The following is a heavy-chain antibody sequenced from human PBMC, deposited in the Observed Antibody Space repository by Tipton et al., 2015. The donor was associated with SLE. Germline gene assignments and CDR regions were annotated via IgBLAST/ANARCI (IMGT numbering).Heavy chain of an antibody. Sequence: SLRLSCAASGFTFSSYGMHWVRQAPGKGLEWVGNIKQDGSDKYYVDSLKGRFTVSRDNAKNSLHLQMNSLRAEDTAVYFCAREGITDYGMDVWGQGTTVTVSS. D-gene: IGHD1-14*01. J-gene: IGHJ6*02. CDR3: AREGITDYGMDV. CDR1: GFTFSSYG. CDR2: IKQDGSDK. V-gene: IGHV3-7*03.